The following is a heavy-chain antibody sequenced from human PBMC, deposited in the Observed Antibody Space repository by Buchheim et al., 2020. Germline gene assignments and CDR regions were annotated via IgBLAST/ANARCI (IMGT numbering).Heavy chain of an antibody. Sequence: EVQLVESGGGLVQPGGSLRLSCAASGFTFSSYSMNWVRQAPGKGLEWVSYISRSSSTIYYADSVKGRFTISRDNAKNSLYLQMNSLRAEDTAVYYCARDFSRSSWYYFDYWGQGTL. CDR3: ARDFSRSSWYYFDY. D-gene: IGHD6-13*01. CDR2: ISRSSSTI. CDR1: GFTFSSYS. J-gene: IGHJ4*02. V-gene: IGHV3-48*01.